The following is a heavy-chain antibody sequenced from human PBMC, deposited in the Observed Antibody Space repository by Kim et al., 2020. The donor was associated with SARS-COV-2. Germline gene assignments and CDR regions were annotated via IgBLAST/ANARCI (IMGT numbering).Heavy chain of an antibody. Sequence: SVKVSCKASGGTFSSYAISWVRQAPGQGLEWMGGIIPIFGTANYAQKLQGRVTITADESTSTAYMELSSLRSEDTAVYYCARDGDTAMAYFDYWGQGTLVTVSS. CDR2: IIPIFGTA. D-gene: IGHD5-18*01. CDR1: GGTFSSYA. J-gene: IGHJ4*02. CDR3: ARDGDTAMAYFDY. V-gene: IGHV1-69*13.